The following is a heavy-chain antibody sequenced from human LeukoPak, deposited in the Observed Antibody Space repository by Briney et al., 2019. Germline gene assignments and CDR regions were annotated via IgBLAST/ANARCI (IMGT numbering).Heavy chain of an antibody. J-gene: IGHJ4*02. V-gene: IGHV3-30*18. D-gene: IGHD6-19*01. Sequence: PGGSLRLSCAASGFTFSSYGMHWVRQAPGKGLEWVAVISYDGSDKYYADSVKSRFTISRDNSKNTLYLQMNSLRAEDTAVYSCAKDAFSSGWELFDYWGQGTLVTVSS. CDR3: AKDAFSSGWELFDY. CDR2: ISYDGSDK. CDR1: GFTFSSYG.